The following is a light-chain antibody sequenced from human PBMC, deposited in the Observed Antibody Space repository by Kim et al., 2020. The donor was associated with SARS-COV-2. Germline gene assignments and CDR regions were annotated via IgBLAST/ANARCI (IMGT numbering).Light chain of an antibody. J-gene: IGKJ2*03. CDR2: AAS. V-gene: IGKV1-39*01. CDR3: QQSYSPPYS. Sequence: SASVGDRVTITCQANHSINIYLKWYQQKPGKAPKFLMYAASSLQSGVPSMFSGSGHGTDFTLTIRGLQPEDFATYYCQQSYSPPYSFGQGTKLEI. CDR1: HSINIY.